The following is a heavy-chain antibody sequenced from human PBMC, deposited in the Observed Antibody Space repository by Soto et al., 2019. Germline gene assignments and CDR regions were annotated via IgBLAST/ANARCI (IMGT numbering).Heavy chain of an antibody. CDR2: TRFDGSTE. J-gene: IGHJ4*02. D-gene: IGHD2-8*01. Sequence: PGGSLRLSCEGSGFFINAHAMHWFRQAPGKGLQWVAVTRFDGSTEYSADSERGRFTVSRDISRNTFFLQLTNLRPDDTAMYYCAKDLSSNGLGCRHWGQGALVTVSS. CDR1: GFFINAHA. CDR3: AKDLSSNGLGCRH. V-gene: IGHV3-30*18.